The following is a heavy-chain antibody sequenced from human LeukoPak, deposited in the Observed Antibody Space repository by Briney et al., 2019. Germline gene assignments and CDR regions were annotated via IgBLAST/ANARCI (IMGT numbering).Heavy chain of an antibody. CDR1: GYTFTGYY. CDR3: ARGFTGGAFDI. CDR2: INPNSGGT. D-gene: IGHD2-8*02. V-gene: IGHV1-2*02. Sequence: GESLKISCKASGYTFTGYYMHWVRQAPGQGLEWMGWINPNSGGTNYVQKFQGRVTMTRDTSISTAYMELSSLRSEDTAVYYCARGFTGGAFDIWGQGTMVTVSS. J-gene: IGHJ3*02.